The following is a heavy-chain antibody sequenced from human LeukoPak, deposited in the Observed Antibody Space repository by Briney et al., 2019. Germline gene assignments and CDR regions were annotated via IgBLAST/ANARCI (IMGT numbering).Heavy chain of an antibody. CDR1: GFIFSNYA. CDR3: AREDLTWGIAVAGTGVDY. V-gene: IGHV3-20*04. D-gene: IGHD6-19*01. J-gene: IGHJ4*02. CDR2: INWNGGST. Sequence: GGSLRLSCAASGFIFSNYAMTWVRQAPGKGLEWVSGINWNGGSTGYADSVKGRFTISRDNAKNSLYLQMNSLRAEDTALYYCAREDLTWGIAVAGTGVDYWGQGTLVTVSS.